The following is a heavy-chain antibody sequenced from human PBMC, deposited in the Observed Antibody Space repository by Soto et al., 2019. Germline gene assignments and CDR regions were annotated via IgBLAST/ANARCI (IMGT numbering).Heavy chain of an antibody. CDR3: ARAPYSSSSFFFDY. D-gene: IGHD6-6*01. CDR1: GYSFTAYF. Sequence: QVQVVQSGPEVKKPGASVKISCKASGYSFTAYFMHWVRQAPGQGLEWMGIVNPSGGNTNYAQKCQGRVTMTWDTSTSTVYMELSSLTSDDTAVYYCARAPYSSSSFFFDYWGQGTLVTVSS. CDR2: VNPSGGNT. V-gene: IGHV1-46*01. J-gene: IGHJ4*02.